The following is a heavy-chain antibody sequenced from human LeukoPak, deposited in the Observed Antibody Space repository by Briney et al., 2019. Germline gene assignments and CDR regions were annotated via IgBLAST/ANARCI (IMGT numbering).Heavy chain of an antibody. CDR1: GGSISSYY. Sequence: PSETLSLTCTVSGGSISSYYWSWIRQPPGKGLEWIGYIYYSGSTNYNPSLKSRVTISVDTSKNQFSLKLSSVTAADTAVYYCARDSIAVAPYYYYYGMDVWGQGITVTVSS. V-gene: IGHV4-59*01. CDR3: ARDSIAVAPYYYYYGMDV. D-gene: IGHD6-19*01. J-gene: IGHJ6*02. CDR2: IYYSGST.